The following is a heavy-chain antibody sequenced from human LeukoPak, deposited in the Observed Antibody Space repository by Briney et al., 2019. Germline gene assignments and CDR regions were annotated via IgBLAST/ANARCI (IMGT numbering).Heavy chain of an antibody. CDR3: ASSIAVADGRFDY. CDR2: IYPGDSDT. V-gene: IGHV5-51*01. D-gene: IGHD6-19*01. CDR1: GYSFTSYW. Sequence: GESLKISCKGSGYSFTSYWIGRVRQMPGKGLEWMGIIYPGDSDTRYSPSFQGQVTISADKSISTAYLQWSSLKASDTAMYYCASSIAVADGRFDYWGQGTLVTVSS. J-gene: IGHJ4*02.